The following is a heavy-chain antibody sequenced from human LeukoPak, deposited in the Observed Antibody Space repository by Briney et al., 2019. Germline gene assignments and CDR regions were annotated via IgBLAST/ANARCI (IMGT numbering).Heavy chain of an antibody. J-gene: IGHJ3*02. CDR3: ARSPLEAFDI. CDR2: IYHNGST. CDR1: GGSISSGGYS. Sequence: SQTLSLTCAVSGGSISSGGYSWSWIRQPPGKGLEWIGYIYHNGSTYYNPSLKSRVTISVDRSKNQFSLNLNSVTAADTAVYYCARSPLEAFDIWGQGTMVTVSS. V-gene: IGHV4-30-2*01. D-gene: IGHD1-1*01.